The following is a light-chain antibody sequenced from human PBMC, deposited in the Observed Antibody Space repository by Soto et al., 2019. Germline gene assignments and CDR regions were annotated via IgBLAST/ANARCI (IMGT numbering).Light chain of an antibody. Sequence: QSVLTQPASVSGSPGQSITISCTGTSSDVGGYSYVSWYQQHPGTAPKLLIYDGSNRPSGVSHRFSGSKSGNTASLTISGLQAEDEADYYCSSYTSSSTLVVFGGGTKLTVL. CDR2: DGS. CDR3: SSYTSSSTLVV. J-gene: IGLJ2*01. V-gene: IGLV2-14*03. CDR1: SSDVGGYSY.